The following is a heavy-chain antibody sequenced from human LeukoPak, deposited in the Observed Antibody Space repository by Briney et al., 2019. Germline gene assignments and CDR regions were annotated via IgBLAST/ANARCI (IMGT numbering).Heavy chain of an antibody. CDR1: GFTYGRYG. CDR2: VSNDGTYK. V-gene: IGHV3-30*03. J-gene: IGHJ4*02. CDR3: ARDLGLDY. Sequence: GGSLRLSCAASGFTYGRYGMHWVRQAPGEGLEWVAAVSNDGTYKTYADSVKGRFTISRDNAKNALYLQMNSLRVEDTAVYYCARDLGLDYWGQGTLVTVSS. D-gene: IGHD3-10*01.